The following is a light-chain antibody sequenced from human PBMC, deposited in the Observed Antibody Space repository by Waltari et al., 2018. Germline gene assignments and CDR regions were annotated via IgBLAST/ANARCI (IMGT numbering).Light chain of an antibody. J-gene: IGKJ2*01. CDR3: QQYYSSLPYT. CDR2: WAS. CDR1: QSVLYSSNNKNY. V-gene: IGKV4-1*01. Sequence: EIVMTQFRDSLAVSLGERATINCKSLQSVLYSSNNKNYLAWYQQKPGQPPKRLIYWASTRESGVPDRFSGSGSETDFTLTSSSLQAEDVAVYYCQQYYSSLPYTFGQGTKLEIK.